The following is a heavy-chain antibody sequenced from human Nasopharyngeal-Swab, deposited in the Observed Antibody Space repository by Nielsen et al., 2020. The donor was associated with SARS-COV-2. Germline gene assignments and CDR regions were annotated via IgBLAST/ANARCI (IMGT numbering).Heavy chain of an antibody. V-gene: IGHV4-39*01. CDR3: ARLDPYSSRDDY. CDR2: IYYSGST. Sequence: RQAPGKGLEWIGSIYYSGSTYYNPSLKSRVTISVDTSKNQFSLKMSSVTAADTAVYYCARLDPYSSRDDYWGQGTLVTVSS. D-gene: IGHD6-13*01. J-gene: IGHJ4*02.